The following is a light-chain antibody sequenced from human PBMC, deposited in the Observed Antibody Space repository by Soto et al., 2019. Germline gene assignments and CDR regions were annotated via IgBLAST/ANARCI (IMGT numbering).Light chain of an antibody. Sequence: QSALTQPASVSGSPGQSITISCTGTSSDVGSYNLVSWYQHHPGKAPKLMIXXXXXXXXXXXXXXXXXKSGNTASLTISGXXXXXXXXXYCCSYAGSDTYVFGTGTKVTVL. V-gene: IGLV2-23*01. CDR3: CSYAGSDTYV. CDR2: XXX. CDR1: SSDVGSYNL. J-gene: IGLJ1*01.